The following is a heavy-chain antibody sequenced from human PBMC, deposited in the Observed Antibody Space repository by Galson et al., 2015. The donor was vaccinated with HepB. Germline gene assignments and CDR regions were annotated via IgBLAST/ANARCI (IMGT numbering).Heavy chain of an antibody. Sequence: SLRLSCAASGFTFDDYAMHWVRQAPGKGLEWVSGISWNSGSVGYADSVKGRFTISRDNAKNSLYLQMNSLRAEDTALYYCAKEFEYSSSSALDYWGQGTLVTVSS. J-gene: IGHJ4*02. CDR2: ISWNSGSV. CDR1: GFTFDDYA. CDR3: AKEFEYSSSSALDY. D-gene: IGHD6-6*01. V-gene: IGHV3-9*01.